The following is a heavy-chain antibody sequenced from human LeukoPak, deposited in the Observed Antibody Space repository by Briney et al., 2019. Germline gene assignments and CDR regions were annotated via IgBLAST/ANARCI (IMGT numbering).Heavy chain of an antibody. CDR2: IYYSGST. D-gene: IGHD6-19*01. CDR3: ARLGETGGWFGIDY. V-gene: IGHV4-59*08. Sequence: SETLSLTCTVSGGSISNFYWSWIRQPPGKGLEWIGYIYYSGSTNYNSSLKSRVTISVDTSKNQFSLKLSSVTAADTAVYYCARLGETGGWFGIDYWGQGILVTVSS. J-gene: IGHJ4*02. CDR1: GGSISNFY.